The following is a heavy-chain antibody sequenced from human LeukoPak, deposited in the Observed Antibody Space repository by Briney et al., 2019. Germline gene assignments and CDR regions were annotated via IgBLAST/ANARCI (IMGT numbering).Heavy chain of an antibody. CDR2: ISSSGGST. CDR3: ARDLPGRYYYDSSGYFDY. J-gene: IGHJ4*02. CDR1: GFTFNNYA. D-gene: IGHD3-22*01. Sequence: GGSLRLSCATSGFTFNNYAMSWVRQAPGKGLEWVSAISSSGGSTFYADSVKGRFSISRDNSNNTLYLQMNSLRAEDTAVYYCARDLPGRYYYDSSGYFDYWGQGTLVTVSS. V-gene: IGHV3-23*01.